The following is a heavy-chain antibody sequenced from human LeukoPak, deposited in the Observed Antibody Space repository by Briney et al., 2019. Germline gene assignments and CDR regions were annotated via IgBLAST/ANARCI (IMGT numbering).Heavy chain of an antibody. Sequence: PGGSLTLSCAASGFTFSTYAMRWVRQAPGKGLEWVSAISGSGGFTVYADSVKGRFTVSRDNSKNTLYLQMNSLRAEDTAIYYCAKAGLCSGDSCYYFDYWGQGTLVTVSS. J-gene: IGHJ4*02. CDR3: AKAGLCSGDSCYYFDY. V-gene: IGHV3-23*01. D-gene: IGHD2-15*01. CDR2: ISGSGGFT. CDR1: GFTFSTYA.